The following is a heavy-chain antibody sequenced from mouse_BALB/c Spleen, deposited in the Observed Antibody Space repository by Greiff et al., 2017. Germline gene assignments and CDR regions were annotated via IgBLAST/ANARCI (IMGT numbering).Heavy chain of an antibody. CDR3: ARDYGNSY. J-gene: IGHJ3*01. CDR1: GFNIKDYY. D-gene: IGHD2-1*01. Sequence: VQLKQSGAELVRPGALVKLSCKASGFNIKDYYMHWVKQRPEQGLEWIGWIDPENGNTIYDPKFQGKASITADTSSNTAYLQLSSLTSEDTAVYYCARDYGNSYWGQGTLVTVSA. V-gene: IGHV14-1*02. CDR2: IDPENGNT.